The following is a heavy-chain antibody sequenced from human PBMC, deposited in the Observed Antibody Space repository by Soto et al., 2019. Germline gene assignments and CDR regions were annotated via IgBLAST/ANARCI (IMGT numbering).Heavy chain of an antibody. Sequence: PGGSLRLSCAASGFTFSSYGMHWVRQAPGKGLEWVAVIWCDGSNKYYADSVKGRFTISRDNSKNTLYLQMNSLRAEDTAVYYCARDSVRLGAADAFDIWGQGTMVTVSS. V-gene: IGHV3-33*01. CDR3: ARDSVRLGAADAFDI. J-gene: IGHJ3*02. D-gene: IGHD1-26*01. CDR2: IWCDGSNK. CDR1: GFTFSSYG.